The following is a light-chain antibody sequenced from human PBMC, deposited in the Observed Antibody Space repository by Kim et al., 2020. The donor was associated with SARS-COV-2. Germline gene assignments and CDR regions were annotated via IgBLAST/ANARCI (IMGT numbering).Light chain of an antibody. Sequence: LKEKGTIPGRASQSICNSLHWYQQKPDQSPKLLIEYASQSFSGVPSRFSGSGSGTDFTLTINGLEAEDAATYYCHQSRNFPLTFGGGTKVDIK. CDR2: YAS. J-gene: IGKJ4*01. V-gene: IGKV6-21*01. CDR1: QSICNS. CDR3: HQSRNFPLT.